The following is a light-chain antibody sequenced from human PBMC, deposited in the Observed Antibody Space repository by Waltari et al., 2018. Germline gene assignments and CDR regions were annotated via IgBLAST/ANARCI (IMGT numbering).Light chain of an antibody. Sequence: EIVLTQSPATLSLSPGERATLSCRATQSVSYYLAWYQQRPGQAPWLLIYDTSNRATGIPARFSGSGSETDFTLTISSLEPEDFAVYYCQQRRNWPLTFGGGTKVEIK. CDR2: DTS. CDR3: QQRRNWPLT. J-gene: IGKJ4*01. CDR1: QSVSYY. V-gene: IGKV3-11*01.